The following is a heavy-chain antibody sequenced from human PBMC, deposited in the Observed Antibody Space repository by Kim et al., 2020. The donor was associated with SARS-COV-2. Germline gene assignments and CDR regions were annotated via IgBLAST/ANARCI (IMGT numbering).Heavy chain of an antibody. CDR3: AREGDDIVAPNEWHYYYGMDV. Sequence: SVKVSCKASGGTFSSYAISWVRQAPGQGLEWMGGIIPIFGTANYAQKFQGRVTITADESTSTAYMELSSLRSEDTAVYYCAREGDDIVAPNEWHYYYGMDVWGQGTTVTVSS. J-gene: IGHJ6*02. CDR2: IIPIFGTA. D-gene: IGHD5-12*01. V-gene: IGHV1-69*13. CDR1: GGTFSSYA.